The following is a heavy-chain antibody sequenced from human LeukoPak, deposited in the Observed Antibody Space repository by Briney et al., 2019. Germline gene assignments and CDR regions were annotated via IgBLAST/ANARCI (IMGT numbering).Heavy chain of an antibody. V-gene: IGHV3-66*01. Sequence: GGSLRLSCAASGFTVSSNYMSWVRQAPGKGLEWVSVIYRGGSTYYADSVKGRFTISRDNSKNSLYLQMNSLRAEDTALYYCARDFYTDYYVSSGDDFDYWGQGTLVTVSS. J-gene: IGHJ4*02. CDR3: ARDFYTDYYVSSGDDFDY. CDR2: IYRGGST. CDR1: GFTVSSNY. D-gene: IGHD3-22*01.